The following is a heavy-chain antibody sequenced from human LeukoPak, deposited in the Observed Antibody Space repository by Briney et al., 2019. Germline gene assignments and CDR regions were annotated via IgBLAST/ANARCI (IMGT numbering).Heavy chain of an antibody. Sequence: GGSLRLSCAASGFTFSSYSMNWVRQAPGKGLEWVSSISSSSSYIYYADSVKGRFTISRDTAKNSLYLQMNSLRAEDTAVYYCAPDAYDFWSGYGMDVWGQGTTVTVSS. D-gene: IGHD3-3*01. CDR3: APDAYDFWSGYGMDV. V-gene: IGHV3-21*01. J-gene: IGHJ6*02. CDR2: ISSSSSYI. CDR1: GFTFSSYS.